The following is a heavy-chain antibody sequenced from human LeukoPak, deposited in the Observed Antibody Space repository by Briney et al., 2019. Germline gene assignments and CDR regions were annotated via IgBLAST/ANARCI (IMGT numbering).Heavy chain of an antibody. CDR3: ARDTLHDILTGYFTLGY. CDR1: GYTLTGYY. D-gene: IGHD3-9*01. J-gene: IGHJ4*02. V-gene: IGHV1-2*02. Sequence: GASVKVSCKASGYTLTGYYMHWVRQAPGQGLEWMGWINPNSGGTNYAQKFQGRVTMTRDTSISTAYMELSRLRSDDTAVYYCARDTLHDILTGYFTLGYWGQGTLVTVSS. CDR2: INPNSGGT.